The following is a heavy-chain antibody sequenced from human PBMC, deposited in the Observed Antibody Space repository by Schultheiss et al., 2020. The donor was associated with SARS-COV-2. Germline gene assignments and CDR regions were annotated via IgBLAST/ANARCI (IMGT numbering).Heavy chain of an antibody. D-gene: IGHD6-13*01. J-gene: IGHJ6*03. CDR3: ARVMARLYSSSWYAPPDYYYYYYMDV. CDR2: IYYSGST. Sequence: SQTLSLTCTVSGGSISHYYWSWVRLSPGKGLEWIGSIYYSGSTYYNPSLKSRVTISVDTSKNQFSLKLSSVTAADTAVYYCARVMARLYSSSWYAPPDYYYYYYMDVWGKGTTVTVSS. V-gene: IGHV4-59*04. CDR1: GGSISHYY.